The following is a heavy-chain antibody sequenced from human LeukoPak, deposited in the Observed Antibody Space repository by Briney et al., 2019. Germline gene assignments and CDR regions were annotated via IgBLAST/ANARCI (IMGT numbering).Heavy chain of an antibody. CDR3: ARNRSEPLGNGGSFDS. CDR1: DHSISSGDY. Sequence: SETLSLTCAVSDHSISSGDYWGWIRLPPGNGLEWIGSIYHSGSTYYNPSLKSRVTISVDTSKRQFSLTLSSVTAADTAVYYCARNRSEPLGNGGSFDSWGQGTLVTVSS. V-gene: IGHV4-38-2*01. D-gene: IGHD3-16*01. J-gene: IGHJ4*02. CDR2: IYHSGST.